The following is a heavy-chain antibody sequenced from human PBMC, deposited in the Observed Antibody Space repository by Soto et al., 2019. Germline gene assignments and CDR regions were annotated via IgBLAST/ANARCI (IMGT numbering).Heavy chain of an antibody. CDR3: ARLIGPSWLDS. V-gene: IGHV6-1*01. CDR2: TYYRSKWYN. Sequence: SKTLSLTCAISGDSVSSNRATWDWIRHSPSRGLEWLGRTYYRSKWYNDYAVSVKSRITINPDTSNNQLSLQLNSVTPDDTAVYYCARLIGPSWLDSWGKATLVTVSS. J-gene: IGHJ5*01. D-gene: IGHD2-8*01. CDR1: GDSVSSNRAT.